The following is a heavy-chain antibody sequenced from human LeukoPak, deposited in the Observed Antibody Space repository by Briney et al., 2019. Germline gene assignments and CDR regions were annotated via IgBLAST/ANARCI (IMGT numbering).Heavy chain of an antibody. V-gene: IGHV4-59*08. Sequence: SETLSLTCTVSGGSISSYYWSWIRQPPGKGLEWIGYIYYSGSTNYNPSLKSRVTISVDTSKNLFSLKLTSVTAADTAVYYCARRRRKNWFDPWGRGTLVTVSS. D-gene: IGHD6-25*01. CDR1: GGSISSYY. CDR3: ARRRRKNWFDP. CDR2: IYYSGST. J-gene: IGHJ5*02.